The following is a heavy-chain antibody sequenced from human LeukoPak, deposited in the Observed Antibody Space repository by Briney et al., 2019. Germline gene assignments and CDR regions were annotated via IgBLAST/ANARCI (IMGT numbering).Heavy chain of an antibody. Sequence: GGSLRLSCAASGFNISNHYMSWVRQAPGEGLEWVSIIYSGGTTHYAASVKGRFNISRDTSENTLYLQMNSLRDEDTAVYFCVRDQAYYGSGSYSWYFDIWGRGTPVTVSS. D-gene: IGHD3-10*01. CDR2: IYSGGTT. CDR1: GFNISNHY. J-gene: IGHJ2*01. V-gene: IGHV3-66*01. CDR3: VRDQAYYGSGSYSWYFDI.